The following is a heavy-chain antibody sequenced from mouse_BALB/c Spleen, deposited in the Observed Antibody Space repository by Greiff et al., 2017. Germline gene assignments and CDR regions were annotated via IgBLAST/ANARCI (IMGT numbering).Heavy chain of an antibody. D-gene: IGHD1-1*01. CDR2: INPSTGYT. CDR1: GYTFTSYW. Sequence: VQLQQSGADLAKPGASVKMSCKASGYTFTSYWLHWVKQRPGQGLEWIGYINPSTGYTEYNQKFKDKATLTADKSSSTAYMQLSSLTSEDSAVYYCANYGGFDYWGQGTTLTVSS. J-gene: IGHJ2*01. CDR3: ANYGGFDY. V-gene: IGHV1-7*01.